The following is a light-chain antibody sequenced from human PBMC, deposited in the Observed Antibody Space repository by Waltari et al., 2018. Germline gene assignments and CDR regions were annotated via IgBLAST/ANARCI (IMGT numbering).Light chain of an antibody. CDR1: QNVNTH. J-gene: IGKJ1*01. CDR3: QQYNDWPRT. V-gene: IGKV3-15*01. Sequence: EVVMTQSPGTLSVSPGESATLSCRASQNVNTHLDWYQQKPGQAPRLLIYAAYTRATGVPARFSGSGSGTDFTLTISSLQSEDFALYYFQQYNDWPRTFGLGTKVEI. CDR2: AAY.